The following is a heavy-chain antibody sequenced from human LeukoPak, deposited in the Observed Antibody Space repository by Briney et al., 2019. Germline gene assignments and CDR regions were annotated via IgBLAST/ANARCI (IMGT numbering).Heavy chain of an antibody. CDR1: GGSISSSSYY. J-gene: IGHJ4*02. D-gene: IGHD6-13*01. Sequence: PSETLSLTCTVSGGSISSSSYYWGWIRQPPGKGLEWIGSIYYSGSTYYNPSLKSRVTISVDTSKNQFSLKLSSVTAADTAVYYCASWAAAGMVIDYWGQGTLVTVSS. CDR2: IYYSGST. CDR3: ASWAAAGMVIDY. V-gene: IGHV4-39*07.